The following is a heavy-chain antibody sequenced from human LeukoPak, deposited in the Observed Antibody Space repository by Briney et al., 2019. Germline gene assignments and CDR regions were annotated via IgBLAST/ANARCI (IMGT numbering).Heavy chain of an antibody. J-gene: IGHJ4*02. Sequence: GASLRLSCAAPGFIFDNYAIHWVRGAPGNGLEWVSLISGDGGSTFYADSVRGRFTISRDNTRKSLSLQISSLRSEDTALYYCARESETSGWYDYWGQGTLVTVSS. CDR3: ARESETSGWYDY. V-gene: IGHV3-43*02. CDR1: GFIFDNYA. D-gene: IGHD6-19*01. CDR2: ISGDGGST.